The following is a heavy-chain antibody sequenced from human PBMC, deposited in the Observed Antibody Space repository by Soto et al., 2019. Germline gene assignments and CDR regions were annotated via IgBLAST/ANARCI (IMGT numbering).Heavy chain of an antibody. CDR1: GFTFSSIW. D-gene: IGHD5-12*01. J-gene: IGHJ4*02. CDR2: IKEDGSNK. CDR3: ARGCGWITDH. Sequence: EVQLVESGGGLVQPGGSLRLSCAASGFTFSSIWMNWVRQAPGKGLEWVATIKEDGSNKYYVDSVKGRFTVSRDNAKDSLYMHMNSLRVDGTAVYYCARGCGWITDHLGQGTLVTVSS. V-gene: IGHV3-7*01.